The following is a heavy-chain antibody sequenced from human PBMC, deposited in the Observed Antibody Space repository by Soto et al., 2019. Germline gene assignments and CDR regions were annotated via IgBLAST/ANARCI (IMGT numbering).Heavy chain of an antibody. CDR3: VRGRGWRDY. CDR1: GYPFTTYD. V-gene: IGHV1-8*01. J-gene: IGHJ4*02. D-gene: IGHD6-19*01. Sequence: QVQLVQSGAEVKKPGASVKVSCKASGYPFTTYDISWVRQAAGQGLEWMGWINLNSGHTDYAQRFQGRVTMTRNTSLSTAYMELTSLSSEDTAVYYCVRGRGWRDYWGQGTLVTVSS. CDR2: INLNSGHT.